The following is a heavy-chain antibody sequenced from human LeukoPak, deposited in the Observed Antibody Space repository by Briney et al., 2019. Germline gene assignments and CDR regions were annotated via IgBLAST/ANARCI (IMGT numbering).Heavy chain of an antibody. Sequence: ASVKVSCKASGYTFTGYYMHWVRQAPGQGLEWMGWINPSSGGTNYAQKFQGRVTMTRDTSISTAYMELSRLRSDNTAVYYCARAGVLNDAFDIWGQGTMVTVSS. D-gene: IGHD2-8*02. CDR3: ARAGVLNDAFDI. J-gene: IGHJ3*02. CDR2: INPSSGGT. CDR1: GYTFTGYY. V-gene: IGHV1-2*02.